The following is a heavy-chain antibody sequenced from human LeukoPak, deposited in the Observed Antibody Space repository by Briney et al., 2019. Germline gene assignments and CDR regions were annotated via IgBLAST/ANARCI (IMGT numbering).Heavy chain of an antibody. D-gene: IGHD3-3*01. J-gene: IGHJ5*02. Sequence: SETLSLTCTVSGGSISSSSYYWGWIRQPPGKGLEWIGSIYYSGSTYYNPSLKSRVTISVDTSKNQFSLKLSSVTAADTAVYYCARQAIFGVVTDWFDPWGQGTLVTVSS. V-gene: IGHV4-39*01. CDR2: IYYSGST. CDR3: ARQAIFGVVTDWFDP. CDR1: GGSISSSSYY.